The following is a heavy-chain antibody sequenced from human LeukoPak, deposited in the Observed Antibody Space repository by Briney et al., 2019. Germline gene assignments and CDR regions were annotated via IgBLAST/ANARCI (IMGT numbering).Heavy chain of an antibody. Sequence: GASVKVSCKASGYTFTSYDINWVRQATGQGLEWMGWMNPNTGNTGYAQQFQGRVTITRNTSISTAYMELSSLRSEDTPVYYCAREGAAAGRYFDYWGQGTLVTVSS. CDR1: GYTFTSYD. J-gene: IGHJ4*02. CDR2: MNPNTGNT. CDR3: AREGAAAGRYFDY. V-gene: IGHV1-8*03. D-gene: IGHD6-13*01.